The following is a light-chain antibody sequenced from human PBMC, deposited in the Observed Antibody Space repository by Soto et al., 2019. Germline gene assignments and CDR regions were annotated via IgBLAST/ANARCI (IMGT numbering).Light chain of an antibody. J-gene: IGKJ1*01. CDR3: QQRSNWPRT. CDR1: QSISSSY. V-gene: IGKV3D-20*02. CDR2: GAS. Sequence: EIVLTQSPGTLSLSPGERATLSCRASQSISSSYLAWYQQKPGQAPRLLIYGASSRATGIPDRFSGSGSGTDFTLTISSLEPEDFAVYYCQQRSNWPRTFGQGTKVXI.